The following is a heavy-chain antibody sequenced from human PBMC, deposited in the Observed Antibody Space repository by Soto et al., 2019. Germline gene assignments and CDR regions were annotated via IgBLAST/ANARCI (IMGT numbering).Heavy chain of an antibody. J-gene: IGHJ4*02. CDR3: ARDVETAMGNFDY. CDR1: GFTFSSYS. CDR2: ISNRSSTK. D-gene: IGHD5-18*01. V-gene: IGHV3-48*02. Sequence: GGSLRLSCAASGFTFSSYSMNWVRQVPGKGLEWISYISNRSSTKFYADSVKGRFTISRDNARNSLYLQMNSLRDEDTAVYYCARDVETAMGNFDYWGQGTPVTVSS.